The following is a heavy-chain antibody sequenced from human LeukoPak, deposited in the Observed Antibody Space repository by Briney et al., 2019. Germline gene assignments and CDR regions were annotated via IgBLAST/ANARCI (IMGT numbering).Heavy chain of an antibody. CDR1: GGSISSYY. CDR3: ARESRSKPYSSGWYDYYYYYMDV. D-gene: IGHD6-19*01. Sequence: SETLSLTCTVSGGSISSYYWSWIRQPPGKGLEWIGYIYYSGSTNYNPSLKSRVTISVDTSKNQFSLKLRSVTAADTAVYYCARESRSKPYSSGWYDYYYYYMDVRGKGTTVTVSS. J-gene: IGHJ6*03. CDR2: IYYSGST. V-gene: IGHV4-59*01.